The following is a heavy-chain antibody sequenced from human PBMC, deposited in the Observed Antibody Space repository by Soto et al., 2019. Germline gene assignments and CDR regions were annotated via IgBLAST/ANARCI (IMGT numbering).Heavy chain of an antibody. CDR3: ARHGRAVRGENYYYYGMDV. Sequence: PGESLKISCKGSGYSFTSYWISWVRQMPGKGLEWMGRIDPSDSYTNYSPSFQGHVTISADKSISTAYLQWSSLKASDTAMYYCARHGRAVRGENYYYYGMDVWGQGTTVTVSS. J-gene: IGHJ6*02. CDR2: IDPSDSYT. V-gene: IGHV5-10-1*01. D-gene: IGHD3-10*01. CDR1: GYSFTSYW.